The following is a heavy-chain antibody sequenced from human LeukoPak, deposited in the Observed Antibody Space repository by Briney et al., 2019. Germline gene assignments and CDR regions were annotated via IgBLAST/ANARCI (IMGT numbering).Heavy chain of an antibody. D-gene: IGHD3-9*01. Sequence: ASVRVSGKASGPTLTGAYMHGVRQAPGQGLEWMGWINPSSGETTFAQKFQGSVTLTRDTSISTIYMDLGGLRSDDTAFYYCARVHFNSGYDYWDQGSLVTVSS. J-gene: IGHJ4*02. CDR1: GPTLTGAY. V-gene: IGHV1-2*02. CDR3: ARVHFNSGYDY. CDR2: INPSSGET.